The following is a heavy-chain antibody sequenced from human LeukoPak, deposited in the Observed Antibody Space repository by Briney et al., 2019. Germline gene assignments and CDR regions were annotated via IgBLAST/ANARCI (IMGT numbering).Heavy chain of an antibody. CDR3: ARSKAHLSSSWYGTWFDP. V-gene: IGHV4-59*01. D-gene: IGHD6-13*01. CDR2: IDYTGST. J-gene: IGHJ5*02. CDR1: GNSISSYY. Sequence: WGTLSLTCTVSGNSISSYYRNWIRQPPGKGLEWVGYIDYTGSTNYNPSLKSRVSISVDTSKNQLSLKLSSVTAADTAVYYCARSKAHLSSSWYGTWFDPWGQGTLVTVSS.